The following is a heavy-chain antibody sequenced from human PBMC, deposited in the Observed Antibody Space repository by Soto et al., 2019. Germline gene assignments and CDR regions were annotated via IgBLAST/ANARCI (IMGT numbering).Heavy chain of an antibody. Sequence: QVQLVQSGAEVKKPGSSVKVSCKASGGTFSSYAISWVRQAPGQGLEWMGGIIPIFGTANYAQKFQGRVTITADESTSTDYMELSSVRSEDTAVYYCARVDYYGSGSYLDVWGQGTTVTVSS. CDR1: GGTFSSYA. J-gene: IGHJ6*02. CDR2: IIPIFGTA. V-gene: IGHV1-69*12. D-gene: IGHD3-10*01. CDR3: ARVDYYGSGSYLDV.